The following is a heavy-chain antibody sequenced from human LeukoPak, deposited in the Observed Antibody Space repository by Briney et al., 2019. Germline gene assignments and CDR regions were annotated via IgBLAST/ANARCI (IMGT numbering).Heavy chain of an antibody. Sequence: ASVKVSCKASGYTFTSYGISWVRPAPGQGLEWMGWISAYNGNTNYAQKLQGRVTMTTDTSTSTAYMELRSLSSDDTAVYYCARDSTRFLEWLDAFDIWGQGTMVTVSS. V-gene: IGHV1-18*01. J-gene: IGHJ3*02. CDR2: ISAYNGNT. D-gene: IGHD3-3*01. CDR3: ARDSTRFLEWLDAFDI. CDR1: GYTFTSYG.